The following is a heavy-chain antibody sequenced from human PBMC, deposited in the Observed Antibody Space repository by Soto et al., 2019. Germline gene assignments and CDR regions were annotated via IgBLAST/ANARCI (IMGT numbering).Heavy chain of an antibody. D-gene: IGHD1-1*01. Sequence: QVQLQESGPGLVKPSETLSLTCTVSGGSINSYYWTWIRQPPGKGLEWIGYIYYSGSTSYNPSLKSRVTISVDTSKNQFSLKLTSVTAADTAVYYCARHPAQLQRRVAFDIWGQGTMVTVSS. CDR1: GGSINSYY. CDR3: ARHPAQLQRRVAFDI. J-gene: IGHJ3*02. CDR2: IYYSGST. V-gene: IGHV4-59*08.